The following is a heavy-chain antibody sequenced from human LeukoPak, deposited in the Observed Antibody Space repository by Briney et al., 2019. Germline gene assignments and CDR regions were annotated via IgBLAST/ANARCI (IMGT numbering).Heavy chain of an antibody. CDR2: IWYDGSNK. Sequence: PGGSLRLSCAASGFTFSSYGMHWVRQAPGKGLEWVAVIWYDGSNKYYADSVKGRFTISRDNSKNTLCLQMNSLRAEDTAVYYCARPHSTRYCSSTSCSANYFDYWGQGTLVTVSS. V-gene: IGHV3-33*01. D-gene: IGHD2-2*01. J-gene: IGHJ4*02. CDR1: GFTFSSYG. CDR3: ARPHSTRYCSSTSCSANYFDY.